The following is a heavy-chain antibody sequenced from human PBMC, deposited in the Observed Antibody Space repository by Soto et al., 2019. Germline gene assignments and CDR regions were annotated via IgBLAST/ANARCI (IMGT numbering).Heavy chain of an antibody. CDR3: ASQRDYFDY. Sequence: WWSLRLSCSASGFTCSSYAMSWVRQAPGKGLEWVSAISGSGGSTYYADSVKGRFTISRDNSKNTLYLQMNSLRAEDTAVYYCASQRDYFDYWGQGTLVTVSS. J-gene: IGHJ4*02. V-gene: IGHV3-23*01. CDR1: GFTCSSYA. CDR2: ISGSGGST.